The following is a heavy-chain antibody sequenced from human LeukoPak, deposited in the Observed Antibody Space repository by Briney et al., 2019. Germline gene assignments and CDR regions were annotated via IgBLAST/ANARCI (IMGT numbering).Heavy chain of an antibody. D-gene: IGHD6-19*01. Sequence: PSETLSLTCSVSGDSISSGSFYWGWIRQPPGKGLEWIGSISYSGNTYYNPSLESRVTISVDKSKNQFFLQLTSVTAADTSVYFCSKGAAVAASSNWGQGTLVTVSS. CDR3: SKGAAVAASSN. CDR1: GDSISSGSFY. J-gene: IGHJ3*01. V-gene: IGHV4-39*01. CDR2: ISYSGNT.